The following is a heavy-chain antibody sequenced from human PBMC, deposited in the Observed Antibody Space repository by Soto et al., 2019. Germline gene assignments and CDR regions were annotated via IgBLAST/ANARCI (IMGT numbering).Heavy chain of an antibody. V-gene: IGHV4-39*01. CDR2: IYYSGST. D-gene: IGHD6-13*01. CDR3: GRTSRSWYLPYYFHMDV. J-gene: IGHJ6*03. Sequence: SETLSLTCTVSGGSISSSSYYWGWISKPPGKGLEWIGSIYYSGSTYYNPSLKSRVTISVDTSKNQFSLKLSSVTAADTAVYYCGRTSRSWYLPYYFHMDVWGKGTTVTVSS. CDR1: GGSISSSSYY.